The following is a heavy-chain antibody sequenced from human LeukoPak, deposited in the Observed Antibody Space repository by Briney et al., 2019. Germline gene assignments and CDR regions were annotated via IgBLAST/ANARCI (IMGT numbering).Heavy chain of an antibody. CDR3: ARDSLVGAYYYFDF. D-gene: IGHD1-26*01. CDR2: IYYSGST. Sequence: SETLSLTCTVSGGSISSYYWSWIRQPPGKGLEWIGYIYYSGSTNYNPSLKSRVTISVDTSKNQFSLKLSSVTAADTAVYYCARDSLVGAYYYFDFWGQGTLVTVSS. V-gene: IGHV4-59*01. J-gene: IGHJ4*02. CDR1: GGSISSYY.